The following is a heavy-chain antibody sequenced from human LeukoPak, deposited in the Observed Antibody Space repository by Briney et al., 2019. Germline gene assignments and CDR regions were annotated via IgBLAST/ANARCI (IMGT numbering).Heavy chain of an antibody. V-gene: IGHV3-7*01. CDR1: GFTFSSYW. Sequence: GGSLRLSCAASGFTFSSYWMSWVRQAPGKGLEWVANIKQDGSEKYYVDSMKGRFIISRDNAKNSLYLQMNSLRAEDTAVYYCAKGAFRDQVQGYYYMDVWGKGTTVTVSS. D-gene: IGHD3-10*01. J-gene: IGHJ6*03. CDR2: IKQDGSEK. CDR3: AKGAFRDQVQGYYYMDV.